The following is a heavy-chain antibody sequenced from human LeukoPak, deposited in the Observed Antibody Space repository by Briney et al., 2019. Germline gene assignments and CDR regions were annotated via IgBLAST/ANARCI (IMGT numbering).Heavy chain of an antibody. CDR1: GGSISSSSYY. Sequence: SETLSLTCTVSGGSISSSSYYWGWIRQPPGKGLEWIGSIYYSGSTYYNPSLKSRVTISVDKSKNQFSLKLSSVTAADTAVYYCARGSKGSEYFQHWGQGTLVTVSS. V-gene: IGHV4-39*07. J-gene: IGHJ1*01. CDR3: ARGSKGSEYFQH. D-gene: IGHD6-6*01. CDR2: IYYSGST.